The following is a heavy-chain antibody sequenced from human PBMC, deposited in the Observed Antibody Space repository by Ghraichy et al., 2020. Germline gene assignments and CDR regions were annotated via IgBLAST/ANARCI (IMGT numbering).Heavy chain of an antibody. D-gene: IGHD3-22*01. J-gene: IGHJ4*02. Sequence: LSLTCVASGFSFSSYGMHWVRQAPGKGLEWVAFIRYDGSNKYYTDSVKGRFTISRDNSKNTLYLQMNSLRAEDTAVYYCARDQEGYYDSSGTFDYWGQGTLVTVSS. V-gene: IGHV3-30*02. CDR1: GFSFSSYG. CDR2: IRYDGSNK. CDR3: ARDQEGYYDSSGTFDY.